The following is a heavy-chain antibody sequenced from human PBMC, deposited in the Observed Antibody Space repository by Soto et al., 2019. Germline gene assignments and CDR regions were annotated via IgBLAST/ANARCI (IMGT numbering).Heavy chain of an antibody. CDR3: AIESYGDLYYYDYYMDV. CDR2: ISSSSSYI. CDR1: GFTFSSYS. V-gene: IGHV3-21*01. Sequence: EVQLVESGGGLVKPAGSLRLSCAASGFTFSSYSMNWVRQAPGKGLEWVSSISSSSSYIYYADSVKGRFTISRNNAKNTLYLQTNSLRAEDTAVYYGAIESYGDLYYYDYYMDVWGKGTTGTVS. D-gene: IGHD4-17*01. J-gene: IGHJ6*03.